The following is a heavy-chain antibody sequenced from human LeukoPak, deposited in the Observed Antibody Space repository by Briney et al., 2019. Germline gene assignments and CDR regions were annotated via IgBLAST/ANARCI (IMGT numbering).Heavy chain of an antibody. J-gene: IGHJ4*02. Sequence: GASVKVSCKVSGYTLTELSMHWVRQAPGKGLEWMGGFDPEDGETIYAQKFQGRVTMTEDTSTDTAYMELSSLRSDDTAVYYCARVTDNSGTYGFDYWGQGTLVTVSS. CDR2: FDPEDGET. D-gene: IGHD1-26*01. CDR1: GYTLTELS. V-gene: IGHV1-24*01. CDR3: ARVTDNSGTYGFDY.